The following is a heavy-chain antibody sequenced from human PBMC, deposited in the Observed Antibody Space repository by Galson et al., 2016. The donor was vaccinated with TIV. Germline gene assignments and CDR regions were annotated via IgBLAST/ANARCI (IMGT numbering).Heavy chain of an antibody. V-gene: IGHV3-15*01. D-gene: IGHD5-24*01. J-gene: IGHJ6*02. CDR1: GFTFSNAR. CDR3: AKQFVDV. Sequence: SLRLSCAASGFTFSNARMNWVRQAPGKGLEWVGRSKSKSDGGTTDYAAPVKGRFAISKDDSKNTLYLEMNSLNNEDTAVYYCAKQFVDVWGQGTTVTVSS. CDR2: SKSKSDGGTT.